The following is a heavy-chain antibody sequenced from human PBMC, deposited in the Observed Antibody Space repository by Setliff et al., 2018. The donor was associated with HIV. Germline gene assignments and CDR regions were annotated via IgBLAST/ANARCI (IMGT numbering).Heavy chain of an antibody. CDR1: GFTFSSHA. Sequence: ALRLSCAASGFTFSSHAMHWVRQAPGKGLEWVAVISYDGSNKYYADSVRGRFSISRDNSKNTLYVQMNSLRAEDTAVYYCARGFVLRFLEWSMPDAFDIWGQGTMVTVSS. CDR3: ARGFVLRFLEWSMPDAFDI. V-gene: IGHV3-30*04. J-gene: IGHJ3*02. CDR2: ISYDGSNK. D-gene: IGHD3-3*01.